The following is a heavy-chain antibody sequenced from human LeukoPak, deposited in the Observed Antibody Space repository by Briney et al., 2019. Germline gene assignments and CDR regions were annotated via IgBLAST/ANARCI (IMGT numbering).Heavy chain of an antibody. CDR2: IYYSGST. CDR1: GGSISSYY. D-gene: IGHD4-17*01. V-gene: IGHV4-59*12. Sequence: TSETLSLTCTVSGGSISSYYWSWIRQPPGKGLEWIGYIYYSGSTNYNPSLKSRVTISVDTSKNQFSLKLSSVTAADTAVYYCAALRLRSWSGAVDYWGQGTLVTVSS. J-gene: IGHJ4*02. CDR3: AALRLRSWSGAVDY.